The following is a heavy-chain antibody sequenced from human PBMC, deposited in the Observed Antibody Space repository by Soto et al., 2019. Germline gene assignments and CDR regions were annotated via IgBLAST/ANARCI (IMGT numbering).Heavy chain of an antibody. CDR2: ITPMFGTA. CDR3: DQPLGLAVAGPGRFDL. D-gene: IGHD6-19*01. Sequence: QVQLVQSGAEVKKYGSSVKVSCKASGGTFSRYAVRWVRQAPGQGLEWMGGITPMFGTANYAQRFQGRVTITADETTSTADMKLSSLRADDTAVYYCDQPLGLAVAGPGRFDLWGRGTLVTVSS. CDR1: GGTFSRYA. V-gene: IGHV1-69*12. J-gene: IGHJ2*01.